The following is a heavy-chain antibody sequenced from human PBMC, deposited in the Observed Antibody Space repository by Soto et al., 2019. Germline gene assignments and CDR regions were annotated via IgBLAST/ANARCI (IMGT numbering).Heavy chain of an antibody. V-gene: IGHV1-2*02. D-gene: IGHD3-10*01. Sequence: ASVKVSCKASGYTFTGYYMHWVRQAPGQGLEWMGWINPNSGGTNYAQKFQGRVTMTRDTSISTAYMELSRLRSDDTAVYYCARSNTYGSGSYSLLSYYYYGMDVWGQGTTVTVSS. CDR2: INPNSGGT. CDR3: ARSNTYGSGSYSLLSYYYYGMDV. CDR1: GYTFTGYY. J-gene: IGHJ6*02.